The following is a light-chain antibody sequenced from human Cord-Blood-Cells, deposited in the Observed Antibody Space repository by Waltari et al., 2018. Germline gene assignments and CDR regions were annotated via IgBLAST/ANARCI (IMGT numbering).Light chain of an antibody. CDR1: QDFCHY. Sequence: DIQMTQSPSTLSESLGDRVTTTCQASQDFCHYLNWYQNKPGKAPKLLSYHASNLETGVPPRLSAIGSGTDVTVTSGSLQPEDIATDYCQLYDKLPPALGGCAKVEI. V-gene: IGKV1-33*01. CDR2: HAS. J-gene: IGKJ4*01. CDR3: QLYDKLPPA.